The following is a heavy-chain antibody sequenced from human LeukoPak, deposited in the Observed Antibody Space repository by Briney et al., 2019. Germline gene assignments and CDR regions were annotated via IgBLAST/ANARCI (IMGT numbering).Heavy chain of an antibody. CDR2: ISYDGSIK. Sequence: GGSLRLSCAASGFTFKNYGMHWVRQALGKGLEWVAVISYDGSIKYYADSVKGRFTKSRDNSTNTLYMQMDTLRAEDSAVYYCAKVYFDILTGYYRGPNFDYWGQGTLVTVSS. CDR3: AKVYFDILTGYYRGPNFDY. CDR1: GFTFKNYG. V-gene: IGHV3-30*18. D-gene: IGHD3-9*01. J-gene: IGHJ4*02.